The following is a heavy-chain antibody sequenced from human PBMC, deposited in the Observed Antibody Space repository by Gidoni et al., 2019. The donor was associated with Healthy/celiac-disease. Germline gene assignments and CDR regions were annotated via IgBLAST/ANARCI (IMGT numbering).Heavy chain of an antibody. D-gene: IGHD3-3*01. CDR3: ARSPPLEEWYYFDY. J-gene: IGHJ4*02. V-gene: IGHV1-69*01. Sequence: QVQLVQSGAEVKKPGSSVKVSCKASGGPFSSYAISWVRQAPGQGLEWMGGIIPIFGTANDAQKFHGRVTSTADESTSTAYMELSSLRSEDTAVYYCARSPPLEEWYYFDYWGQGTLVTVSS. CDR1: GGPFSSYA. CDR2: IIPIFGTA.